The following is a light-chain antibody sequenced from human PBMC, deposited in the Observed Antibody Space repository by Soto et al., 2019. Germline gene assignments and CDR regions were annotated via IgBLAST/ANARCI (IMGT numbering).Light chain of an antibody. V-gene: IGKV1-5*01. CDR1: QSISNW. J-gene: IGKJ1*01. CDR3: EQYLSYA. CDR2: HAS. Sequence: DIQWTQSPSTLPASVGDRVTITCRASQSISNWLAWYQQKPVTAPKLLIYHASTLESGVPSRFSGSGSGTEFTLTIISLQADDFASKECEQYLSYAFGQGTKVDIK.